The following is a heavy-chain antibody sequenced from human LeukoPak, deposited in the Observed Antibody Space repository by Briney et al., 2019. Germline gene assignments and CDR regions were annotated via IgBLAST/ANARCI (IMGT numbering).Heavy chain of an antibody. D-gene: IGHD5-18*01. J-gene: IGHJ4*02. CDR1: GGTFSSYA. Sequence: SVKVSCKASGGTFSSYAISWVRQAPGQGLEWMGRIIPILGIANYAQKFQGRVTITADKSTSTAYMELSSLRSEDTAVYYCARDGERGYSYGYELDYWGQGTLVTVSS. V-gene: IGHV1-69*04. CDR2: IIPILGIA. CDR3: ARDGERGYSYGYELDY.